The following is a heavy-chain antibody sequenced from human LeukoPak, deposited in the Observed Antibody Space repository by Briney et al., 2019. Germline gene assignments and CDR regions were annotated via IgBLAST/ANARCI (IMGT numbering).Heavy chain of an antibody. CDR2: IYSGGTT. CDR1: GFTVSSNY. D-gene: IGHD2-8*02. Sequence: PGGSLRLSCAASGFTVSSNYMSWVRQAPGKGLEWVSVIYSGGTTYYADSVKGRFTISRDNSKNTLYLQMNSLRAEDTAVYYCARAKLAVAPNSDYWGQGTLVTVSS. CDR3: ARAKLAVAPNSDY. J-gene: IGHJ4*02. V-gene: IGHV3-66*01.